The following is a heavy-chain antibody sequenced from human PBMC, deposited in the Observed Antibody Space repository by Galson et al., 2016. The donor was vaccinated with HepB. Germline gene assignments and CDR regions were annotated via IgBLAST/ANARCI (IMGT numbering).Heavy chain of an antibody. CDR2: ISPGGST. D-gene: IGHD2-15*01. CDR1: GFTFSSYG. J-gene: IGHJ4*02. Sequence: SLRLSCAASGFTFSSYGMSWVRQAPGQGLEWVSSISPGGSTYTDPVKGRFTISRDNSRNTLYLEMNSLRAEDTAVYYCAKRGGLKYYFDCWGQGTLVTVSS. CDR3: AKRGGLKYYFDC. V-gene: IGHV3-23*01.